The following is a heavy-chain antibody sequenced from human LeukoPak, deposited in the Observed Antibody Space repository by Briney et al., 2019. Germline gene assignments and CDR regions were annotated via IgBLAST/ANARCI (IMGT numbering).Heavy chain of an antibody. D-gene: IGHD2-21*02. Sequence: NSSETLSLACAVYGGSFSGYYWSWIRQPPGKGLEWIGEINHSGSTNYNPSLKSRVTISVDTSKNQFSLKLSSVTAADTAVYYCAREPLHIVVVTAIRAFDIWGQGTTVTVSS. CDR2: INHSGST. CDR3: AREPLHIVVVTAIRAFDI. V-gene: IGHV4-34*01. CDR1: GGSFSGYY. J-gene: IGHJ3*02.